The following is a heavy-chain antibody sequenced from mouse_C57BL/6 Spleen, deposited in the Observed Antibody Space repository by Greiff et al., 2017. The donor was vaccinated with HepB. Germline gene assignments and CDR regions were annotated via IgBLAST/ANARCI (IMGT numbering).Heavy chain of an antibody. Sequence: EVQLVESGPELVKPGASVKIPCKASGYTFTDYNMDWVKQSHGKSLEWIGDINPNNGGTIYNQKFKGKATLTVDKSSSTAYMELRSLTSEDTAVYYCARGPFAYWGQGTLVTVSA. CDR3: ARGPFAY. CDR1: GYTFTDYN. J-gene: IGHJ3*01. CDR2: INPNNGGT. V-gene: IGHV1-18*01.